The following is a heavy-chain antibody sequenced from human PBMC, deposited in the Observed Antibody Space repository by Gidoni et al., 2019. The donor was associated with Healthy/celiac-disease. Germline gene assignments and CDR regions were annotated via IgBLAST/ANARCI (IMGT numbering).Heavy chain of an antibody. J-gene: IGHJ4*02. Sequence: QVQLQESAPGLVKPSETLSLTCTVSGGSISSYYWSWIRQPPGKGLEWIGYIYYSGSTNYNPSLKSRVTISVDTSKNQFSLKLSSVTAADTAVYYCARHSTRGVACDYWGQGTLVTVSS. CDR1: GGSISSYY. CDR3: ARHSTRGVACDY. CDR2: IYYSGST. D-gene: IGHD2-15*01. V-gene: IGHV4-59*08.